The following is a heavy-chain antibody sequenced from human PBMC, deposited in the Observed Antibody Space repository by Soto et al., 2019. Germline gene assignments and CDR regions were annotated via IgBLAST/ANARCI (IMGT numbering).Heavy chain of an antibody. CDR1: GGSISSYY. J-gene: IGHJ4*02. CDR2: IYYSGST. V-gene: IGHV4-59*01. CDR3: ARARRAFDWSHFDY. Sequence: SGTLSLTCTVSGGSISSYYWSWIRQPPGKGLEWIGYIYYSGSTNYNPSLKSRVTISVDTSKNQFSLKLSSVTAADTAVYYCARARRAFDWSHFDYWGQGTLVTVSS. D-gene: IGHD3-9*01.